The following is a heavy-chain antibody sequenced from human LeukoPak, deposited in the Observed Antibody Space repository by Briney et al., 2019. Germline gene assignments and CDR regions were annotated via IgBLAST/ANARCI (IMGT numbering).Heavy chain of an antibody. Sequence: SETLSLTCAVYGGSFSGYYWSWIRQPPGKGLEWIGEINHSGSTNYNPSLKSRVTISVDTSKNQFSLKLSSVTAADTAVYYCARHGRYCSSTSCGRVVWFDPWGQGTLVTVSS. J-gene: IGHJ5*02. D-gene: IGHD2-2*01. CDR2: INHSGST. CDR1: GGSFSGYY. CDR3: ARHGRYCSSTSCGRVVWFDP. V-gene: IGHV4-34*01.